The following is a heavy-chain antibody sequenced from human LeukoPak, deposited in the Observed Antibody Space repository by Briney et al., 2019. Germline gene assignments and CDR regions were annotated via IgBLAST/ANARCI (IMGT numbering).Heavy chain of an antibody. V-gene: IGHV4-34*01. CDR1: GGSFSGYY. D-gene: IGHD2-2*01. J-gene: IGHJ6*04. CDR2: FNHSGST. Sequence: SETLSLTCAVYGGSFSGYYWGWIRQPPGKGLEWIGEFNHSGSTNYNPSLKSRVTISVDTSKNQFSLKLSSVTAADTAVYYCARGGPDIVVVPAARLHYYYYGMDVWGKGTTVTVSS. CDR3: ARGGPDIVVVPAARLHYYYYGMDV.